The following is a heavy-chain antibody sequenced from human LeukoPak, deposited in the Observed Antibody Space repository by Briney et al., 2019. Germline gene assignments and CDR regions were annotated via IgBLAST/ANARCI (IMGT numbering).Heavy chain of an antibody. D-gene: IGHD3-10*01. V-gene: IGHV4-39*07. CDR2: IYYSGST. CDR1: GGSISSSSYY. J-gene: IGHJ4*02. Sequence: SETLSLICTVPGGSISSSSYYWGWIRQPPGKGLEWIGSIYYSGSTYYNPSLKSRVTISVDTSKNQFSLKLSSVTAADTAMYYYARDRRVYGSGSNYYFDYWGQGTLVTVSS. CDR3: ARDRRVYGSGSNYYFDY.